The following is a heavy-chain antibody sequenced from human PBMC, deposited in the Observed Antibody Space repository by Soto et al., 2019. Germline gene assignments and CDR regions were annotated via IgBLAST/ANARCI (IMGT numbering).Heavy chain of an antibody. CDR3: ARGGDYYDSSGHDAFDI. V-gene: IGHV4-59*01. J-gene: IGHJ3*02. CDR1: GGSISSYY. CDR2: IYYSGST. D-gene: IGHD3-22*01. Sequence: PSETLSLTCTVSGGSISSYYWSWIRQPPGKGLEWIGYIYYSGSTNYNPSLKSRVTISVDTSKNQFSLKLSSVTAADTAVYYCARGGDYYDSSGHDAFDIWGQGTMVTVS.